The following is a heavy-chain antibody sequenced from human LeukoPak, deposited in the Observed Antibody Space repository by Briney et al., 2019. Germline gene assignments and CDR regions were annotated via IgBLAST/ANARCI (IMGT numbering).Heavy chain of an antibody. J-gene: IGHJ4*02. CDR2: MNPNSGNT. CDR3: ARETTDAGPFDY. V-gene: IGHV1-8*01. Sequence: ASVKVSCKASGYTFTSYDINWVRQATGQGLEWMGWMNPNSGNTGYAQKFQGRVTITADKSTSTAYMELSSLRSEDTAVYYCARETTDAGPFDYWGQGTLVTVSS. CDR1: GYTFTSYD. D-gene: IGHD4-11*01.